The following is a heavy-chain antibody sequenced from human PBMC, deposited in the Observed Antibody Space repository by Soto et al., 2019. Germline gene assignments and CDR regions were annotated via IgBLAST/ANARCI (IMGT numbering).Heavy chain of an antibody. V-gene: IGHV4-30-4*01. J-gene: IGHJ5*02. CDR3: ARGALGSSSSWFAFWFHP. CDR2: IYSSGSI. CDR1: GGSITSGHYY. Sequence: QVQLQESGPGLVKPSQTLSLTCTVSGGSITSGHYYWSWIRQPPGKGLEWIGYIYSSGSIYYNPSLMSRVTISVDTSKTQFSLNLNSVTAADTAVYYCARGALGSSSSWFAFWFHPWGQGTLVTVSS. D-gene: IGHD6-6*01.